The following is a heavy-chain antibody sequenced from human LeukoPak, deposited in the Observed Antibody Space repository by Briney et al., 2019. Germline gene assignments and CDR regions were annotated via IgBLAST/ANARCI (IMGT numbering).Heavy chain of an antibody. Sequence: GESLKISCKGSGYSFTSYWIGWVRQMPGKGLERMGIIYPGDSDTRYSPSFQGQVTISADKSISTAYLQWSSLKASDTAMYYCARHPLHYDSSGYYSHDAFDIWGQGTMVTVSS. CDR2: IYPGDSDT. CDR3: ARHPLHYDSSGYYSHDAFDI. J-gene: IGHJ3*02. V-gene: IGHV5-51*01. D-gene: IGHD3-22*01. CDR1: GYSFTSYW.